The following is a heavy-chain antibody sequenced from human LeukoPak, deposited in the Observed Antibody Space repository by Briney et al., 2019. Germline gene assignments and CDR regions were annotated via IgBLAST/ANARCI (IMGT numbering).Heavy chain of an antibody. CDR1: GFTFSSYW. Sequence: GGSLRLSCAASGFTFSSYWMSWVRQAPGKGLEGVANIKQDGSEKYYVDSVKGRFTISRDNAKNTLYLQMNSLRLEDTAVYYCVRDWAPASMQAAPFDCWGQGTLVTVSS. V-gene: IGHV3-7*01. J-gene: IGHJ4*02. CDR3: VRDWAPASMQAAPFDC. D-gene: IGHD2/OR15-2a*01. CDR2: IKQDGSEK.